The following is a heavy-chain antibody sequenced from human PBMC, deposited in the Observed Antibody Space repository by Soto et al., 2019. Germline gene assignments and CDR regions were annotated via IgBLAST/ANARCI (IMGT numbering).Heavy chain of an antibody. J-gene: IGHJ4*02. CDR3: ARSLGYCSGGSCYPDY. CDR2: IYYSGST. CDR1: GGSISSGDYY. Sequence: SETLSLTCTVSGGSISSGDYYWRWIRQPPGKGLEWIGYIYYSGSTYYNPSLKSRVTISVDTSKNQFSLKLSSVTAADTAVYYCARSLGYCSGGSCYPDYWGQGTLVTVSS. D-gene: IGHD2-15*01. V-gene: IGHV4-30-4*01.